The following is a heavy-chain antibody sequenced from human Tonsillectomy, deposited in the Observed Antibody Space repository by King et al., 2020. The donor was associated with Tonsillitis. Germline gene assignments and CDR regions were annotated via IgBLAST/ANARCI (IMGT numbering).Heavy chain of an antibody. CDR2: ISSSSTYI. V-gene: IGHV3-21*01. Sequence: VQLVESGGGLVNPGGSLRLSCAASGFTFSSYNMNWVRQAPGKGLEWVSSISSSSTYINYADSMKGRFTISRDNAKNSLYLQMNSLRAEDTDGYYCARGTTTVTPLYYFDYWGQGTLVTVSS. CDR3: ARGTTTVTPLYYFDY. J-gene: IGHJ4*02. CDR1: GFTFSSYN. D-gene: IGHD4-17*01.